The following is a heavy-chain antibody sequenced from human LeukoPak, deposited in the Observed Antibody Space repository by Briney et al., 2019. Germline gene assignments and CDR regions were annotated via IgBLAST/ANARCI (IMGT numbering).Heavy chain of an antibody. CDR3: ASLIVLMVYAIREVDY. CDR2: ISCSAGST. J-gene: IGHJ4*02. CDR1: GLTFSSYA. V-gene: IGHV3-23*01. D-gene: IGHD2-8*01. Sequence: GGSLRLSCAASGLTFSSYAMSCVRQAPGRGLEWVSAISCSAGSTYYADSVRGRFTISRDNPKNTLYLEMNSLRAEDRAVYYCASLIVLMVYAIREVDYWGQGTLVTVSS.